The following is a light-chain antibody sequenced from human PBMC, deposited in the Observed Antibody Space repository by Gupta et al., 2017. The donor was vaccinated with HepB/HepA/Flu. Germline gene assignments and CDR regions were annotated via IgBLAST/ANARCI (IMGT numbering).Light chain of an antibody. CDR3: QQDDFFSD. V-gene: IGKV1-5*03. CDR2: KAS. CDR1: QSVNSE. J-gene: IGKJ5*01. Sequence: DIQMTQSPSTLSASIGDSVTITCRASQSVNSELAWYQQRPGKAPKLLIYKASTLESGVPSRFSGSGSGTEFTLTISNVQPDDFATYYCQQDDFFSDFGQRTRLEIK.